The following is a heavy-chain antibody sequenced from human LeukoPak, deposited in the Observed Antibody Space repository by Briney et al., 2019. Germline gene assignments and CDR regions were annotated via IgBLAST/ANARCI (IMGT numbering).Heavy chain of an antibody. V-gene: IGHV3-64D*09. CDR2: ISSNGGST. D-gene: IGHD3-10*01. CDR3: VKVAILGEWYFDL. CDR1: GFTFISYA. J-gene: IGHJ2*01. Sequence: GGSLRLSCSASGFTFISYAMHWVCQAPGKGLEYVSAISSNGGSTYYADSVKGRFTISRDNSKNTLYLQMSSLRTEDTAVYYCVKVAILGEWYFDLWGRGTLVTVSS.